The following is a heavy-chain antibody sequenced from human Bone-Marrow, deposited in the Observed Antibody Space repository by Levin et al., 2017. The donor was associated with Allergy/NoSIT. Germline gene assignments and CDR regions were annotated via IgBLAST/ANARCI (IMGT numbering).Heavy chain of an antibody. D-gene: IGHD1/OR15-1a*01. Sequence: SQTLSLTCPVSGGSIRGGGYYWCWLRQHPGKGLAWIGCISYIGSTHYNPSLKSRFTISADTSDKQFSLKMSSVTAADTAVFYCARGTFHGASDAFDVWGQGTIVTVSS. J-gene: IGHJ3*01. V-gene: IGHV4-31*03. CDR1: GGSIRGGGYY. CDR2: ISYIGST. CDR3: ARGTFHGASDAFDV.